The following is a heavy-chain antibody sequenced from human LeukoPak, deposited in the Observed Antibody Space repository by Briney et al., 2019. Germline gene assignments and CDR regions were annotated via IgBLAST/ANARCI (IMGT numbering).Heavy chain of an antibody. J-gene: IGHJ4*02. Sequence: ASVKVSCKASGYTFTSYAMNWVRQAPGQGLEWMGRINTNTGNPTYAQGFTGRFVFSLDISVSTAYLQISSLKAEDTAVYYCARDGQLVEAYYYGSGSYYHIWGQGTLVTVSS. CDR2: INTNTGNP. D-gene: IGHD3-10*01. CDR1: GYTFTSYA. V-gene: IGHV7-4-1*02. CDR3: ARDGQLVEAYYYGSGSYYHI.